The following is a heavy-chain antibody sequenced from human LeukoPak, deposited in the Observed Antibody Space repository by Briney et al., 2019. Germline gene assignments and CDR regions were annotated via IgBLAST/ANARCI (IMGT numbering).Heavy chain of an antibody. J-gene: IGHJ5*02. V-gene: IGHV4-39*01. CDR2: IYYGGST. D-gene: IGHD6-19*01. CDR3: ATNGVAGSNWFDR. CDR1: GGSISSSIYY. Sequence: PSETLSLTCTVSGGSISSSIYYWGWIRQPPGKGLEWIGSIYYGGSTFCNPSLKSRVTISVDTSKNQFSLRLSSVTAADTSMYYCATNGVAGSNWFDRWGQETLVTVSS.